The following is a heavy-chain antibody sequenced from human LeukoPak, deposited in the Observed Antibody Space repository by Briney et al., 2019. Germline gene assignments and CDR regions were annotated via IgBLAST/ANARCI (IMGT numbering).Heavy chain of an antibody. Sequence: GGTLRLSCAASGFTFSSYEMNWVRQAPGKGLEWISYVSGSGSNIYYAVSVKGRFTISRDNAKNSLYLQMNSLRAEDTAVYYCVRERLNAFDIWGQGTMVTVSS. J-gene: IGHJ3*02. V-gene: IGHV3-48*03. CDR2: VSGSGSNI. CDR1: GFTFSSYE. CDR3: VRERLNAFDI.